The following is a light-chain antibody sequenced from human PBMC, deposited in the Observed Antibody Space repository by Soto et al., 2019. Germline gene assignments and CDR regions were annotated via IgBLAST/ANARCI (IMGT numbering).Light chain of an antibody. Sequence: EIVMTQSPATLSVSPGERATLSCRASQSVSSNLAWFQQKPGQAPRLLISGAYIRATGIPARFSGGGSGTEFTLTISSLQSEDFAIYYCQQYINWPRTFGQGTKVEIK. CDR3: QQYINWPRT. V-gene: IGKV3D-15*01. CDR2: GAY. J-gene: IGKJ1*01. CDR1: QSVSSN.